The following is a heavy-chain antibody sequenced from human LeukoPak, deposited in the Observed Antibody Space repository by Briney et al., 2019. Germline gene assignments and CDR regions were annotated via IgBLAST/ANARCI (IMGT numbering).Heavy chain of an antibody. Sequence: ASVKVSCKASRYTFTGYYMHWVRQAPGQGLEWMGRINPNSGGTNYAQKFQGRVTMTRDTSISTAYMELSRLRSDDTAVYYCARPTYDFWSGYSEDIPFDYWGQGTLVTVSS. CDR3: ARPTYDFWSGYSEDIPFDY. D-gene: IGHD3-3*01. CDR1: RYTFTGYY. J-gene: IGHJ4*02. CDR2: INPNSGGT. V-gene: IGHV1-2*06.